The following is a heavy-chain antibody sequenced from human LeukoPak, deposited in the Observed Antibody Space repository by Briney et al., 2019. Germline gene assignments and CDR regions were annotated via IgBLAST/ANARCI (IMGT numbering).Heavy chain of an antibody. Sequence: ASVKVSCKASGYTFTSYGISWVRQAPGQGLEWMGWISAYNGNTNYAQKLQGRVTMTTDTSTSTAYMGLRSLRSDDTAVYYCARDDSNYVTFDYWGQGTLVTVSS. CDR1: GYTFTSYG. J-gene: IGHJ4*02. D-gene: IGHD4-11*01. CDR3: ARDDSNYVTFDY. CDR2: ISAYNGNT. V-gene: IGHV1-18*01.